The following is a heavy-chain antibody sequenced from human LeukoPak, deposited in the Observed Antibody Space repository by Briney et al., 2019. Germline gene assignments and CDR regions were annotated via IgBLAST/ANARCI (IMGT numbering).Heavy chain of an antibody. J-gene: IGHJ4*02. Sequence: GGSLRLSCAASGFTFSGSAMHWVRQASGKGLERVGRIRSKANSYATAYAASVKGRFTISRDDSKNTAYLQMNSLRAEDTAVYHCARANPPGISFFDYWGQGTLVTVSS. CDR2: IRSKANSYAT. CDR1: GFTFSGSA. V-gene: IGHV3-73*01. D-gene: IGHD2-15*01. CDR3: ARANPPGISFFDY.